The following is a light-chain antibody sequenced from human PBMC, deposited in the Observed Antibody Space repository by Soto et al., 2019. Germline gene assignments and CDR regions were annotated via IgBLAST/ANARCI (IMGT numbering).Light chain of an antibody. CDR1: QSVRSNF. J-gene: IGKJ1*01. CDR2: GAS. Sequence: EIVLTQSPCTLSLSTGERVTLSCRASQSVRSNFLAWYQQRPGQAPRLLIYGASSRATGIPDRFSGSGSGTDFTLIISRLEPEDCAVYYCQQYGSALQTFGQGTKVEIK. CDR3: QQYGSALQT. V-gene: IGKV3-20*01.